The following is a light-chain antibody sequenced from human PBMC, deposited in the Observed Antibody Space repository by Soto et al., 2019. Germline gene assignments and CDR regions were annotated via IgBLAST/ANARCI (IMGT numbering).Light chain of an antibody. CDR2: DVT. V-gene: IGLV2-11*01. CDR3: CSYAGSYTLV. Sequence: QSALTQPRSVSGSPGQSVTISCAGTSSDVGAYNWVSWYQQHPGKVPKLIIYDVTRRPSGVPDRVSGSKSGNTASLTISGLQSDDEADYYCCSYAGSYTLVFGGGTQLTVL. CDR1: SSDVGAYNW. J-gene: IGLJ3*02.